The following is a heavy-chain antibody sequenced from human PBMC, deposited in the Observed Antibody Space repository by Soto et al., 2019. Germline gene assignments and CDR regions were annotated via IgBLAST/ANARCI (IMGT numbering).Heavy chain of an antibody. V-gene: IGHV4-34*01. CDR3: ARGITFDY. CDR1: GGSFSGYY. D-gene: IGHD3-10*01. Sequence: SETLSLTCAVYGGSFSGYYWSWIRQPPGKGLEWIGEINHSGSTNYNPSLKSRVTISVDTSKNQFSLKLSSVTAADTAVYYCARGITFDYWGQGTLVTVSS. J-gene: IGHJ4*02. CDR2: INHSGST.